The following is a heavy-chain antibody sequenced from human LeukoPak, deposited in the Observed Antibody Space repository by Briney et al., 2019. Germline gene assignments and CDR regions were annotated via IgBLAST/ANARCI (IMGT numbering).Heavy chain of an antibody. CDR2: IYTSGST. D-gene: IGHD2-21*02. V-gene: IGHV4-61*02. J-gene: IGHJ5*02. CDR3: ARDCGVVTAGGFDP. CDR1: GGSISSGSYY. Sequence: PSETLSLTCTVSGGSISSGSYYWSWIRQPAGTGLEWIGRIYTSGSTNYNPSLKSRVTISVDTSKNQFSLKLSSVTAADTAVYYCARDCGVVTAGGFDPWGQGTLVTVSS.